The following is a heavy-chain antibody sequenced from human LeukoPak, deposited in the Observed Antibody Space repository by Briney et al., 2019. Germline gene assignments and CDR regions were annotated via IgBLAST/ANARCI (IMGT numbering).Heavy chain of an antibody. CDR1: GYTFTGYY. Sequence: SVKVSCKASGYTFTGYYMHWVRQAPGQGLEWMGGIIPIFGTANYAQKFQGRVTITADESTSTAYMELSSLRSEDTAVYYCASGDYYDSSGHPYYGMDVWGQGTTVTVSS. J-gene: IGHJ6*02. D-gene: IGHD3-22*01. CDR3: ASGDYYDSSGHPYYGMDV. V-gene: IGHV1-69*13. CDR2: IIPIFGTA.